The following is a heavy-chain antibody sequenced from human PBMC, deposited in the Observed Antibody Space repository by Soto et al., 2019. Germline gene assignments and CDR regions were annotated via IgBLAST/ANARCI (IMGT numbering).Heavy chain of an antibody. D-gene: IGHD6-6*01. V-gene: IGHV4-30-2*01. J-gene: IGHJ6*02. CDR2: IYHSGST. CDR3: ARGGSSSSYLDYYYYGMDV. Sequence: PSETLSLTCAVSGGSISSGGYSWSWIRQPPGKGLEWIGYIYHSGSTYYNPSLKSRVTISVDRSKNQFSLKLSSVTAADTAVYYCARGGSSSSYLDYYYYGMDVWGQGTTVTVSS. CDR1: GGSISSGGYS.